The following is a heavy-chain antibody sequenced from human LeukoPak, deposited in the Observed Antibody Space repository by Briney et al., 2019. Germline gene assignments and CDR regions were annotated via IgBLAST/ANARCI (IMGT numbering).Heavy chain of an antibody. CDR3: ARPPAMVRGVIHFDY. D-gene: IGHD3-10*01. CDR1: GGTFSSYA. CDR2: IIPIFGTA. Sequence: SVKVSCKASGGTFSSYAISWVRQAPGQGLEWMGGIIPIFGTANYAQKFQGRVTITADESTSTAYMELSSLRSEDTAVYYCARPPAMVRGVIHFDYWGQGTLVTVSS. J-gene: IGHJ4*02. V-gene: IGHV1-69*01.